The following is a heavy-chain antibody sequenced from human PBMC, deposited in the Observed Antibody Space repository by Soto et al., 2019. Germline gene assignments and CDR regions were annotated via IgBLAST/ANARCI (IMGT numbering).Heavy chain of an antibody. CDR3: ARVNYYYYYYMDV. CDR2: IKQDGSEK. J-gene: IGHJ6*03. CDR1: GFTFSSYW. Sequence: PGGSLRLSCAASGFTFSSYWMSWVRQAPGKGLEWVANIKQDGSEKYYVDSVKGRFTISRDNAKNSLYLQMNSLRAKDTAVYYCARVNYYYYYYMDVWGKGTTVTVSS. V-gene: IGHV3-7*01.